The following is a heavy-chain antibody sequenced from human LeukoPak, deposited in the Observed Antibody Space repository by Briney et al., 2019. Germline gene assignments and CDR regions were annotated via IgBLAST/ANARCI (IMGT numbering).Heavy chain of an antibody. CDR1: GITFSRYG. V-gene: IGHV3-33*01. CDR3: ASGCSDYACDY. J-gene: IGHJ4*02. Sequence: GGSLRLSCSASGITFSRYGMHWVRQAPGKGLEWVAVIWYDGSNKHYADSVKGRFTISRDNSKNTLYLQMDSLRAEDTAVYYCASGCSDYACDYWGQGTLVTVSS. CDR2: IWYDGSNK. D-gene: IGHD5-12*01.